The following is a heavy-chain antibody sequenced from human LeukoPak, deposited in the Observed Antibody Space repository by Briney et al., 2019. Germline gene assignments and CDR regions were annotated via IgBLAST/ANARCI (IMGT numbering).Heavy chain of an antibody. J-gene: IGHJ6*03. CDR3: ARDRVPAWVARGYYYYMDV. D-gene: IGHD2-2*01. Sequence: GASVKVSCKASGYSFTGYYIHWVRQAPGQGLEWMGWINAGNGNTKYSQKFQGRVTITRDTSASTAYMELSSLRSEDTAVYYCARDRVPAWVARGYYYYMDVWGKGTTVTVSS. CDR1: GYSFTGYY. CDR2: INAGNGNT. V-gene: IGHV1-3*01.